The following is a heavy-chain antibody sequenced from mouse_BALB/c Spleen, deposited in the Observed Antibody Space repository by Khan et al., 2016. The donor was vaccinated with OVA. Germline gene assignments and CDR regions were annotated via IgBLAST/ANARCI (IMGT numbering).Heavy chain of an antibody. CDR2: INPSSGGT. CDR1: GYTFTSYY. Sequence: QVQLQQSGAELVKPGASVRLSCKASGYTFTSYYLYWVKQRPGQGLEWIGDINPSSGGTNFNEKFKSKATLTVDKSSSTAYIQLNSLTSEDSAVYYGTRSGYGSFAYWGQGTLVTVSA. CDR3: TRSGYGSFAY. V-gene: IGHV1S81*02. J-gene: IGHJ3*01. D-gene: IGHD2-2*01.